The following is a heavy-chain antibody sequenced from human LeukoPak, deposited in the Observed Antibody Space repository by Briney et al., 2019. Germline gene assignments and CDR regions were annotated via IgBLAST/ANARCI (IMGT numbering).Heavy chain of an antibody. Sequence: SETLSLTCAVHGGSFSDYYWSWIRQPPGKGLEWIGEINHSGTTNYSTSLKRRVSISVDTSKSQFSLKLNSVTAADAVMYCRASHYSSGSYRYTGSFDSWGQGMLVNVSS. CDR2: INHSGTT. D-gene: IGHD3-16*02. CDR3: ASHYSSGSYRYTGSFDS. J-gene: IGHJ4*02. V-gene: IGHV4-34*01. CDR1: GGSFSDYY.